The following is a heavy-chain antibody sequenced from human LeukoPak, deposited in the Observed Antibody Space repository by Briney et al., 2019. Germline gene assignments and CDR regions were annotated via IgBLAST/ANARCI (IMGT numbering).Heavy chain of an antibody. J-gene: IGHJ5*02. V-gene: IGHV4-59*01. CDR3: ARDPRSRGDNWFDP. CDR2: IYYSGST. CDR1: GDSISSYY. D-gene: IGHD3-10*01. Sequence: SETLSLTCTVSGDSISSYYWSWIRQPPGKGLEWIGYIYYSGSTNYNPSLKSRVTISVDTSKNQFSLKLSSVTAADTAVYYCARDPRSRGDNWFDPWGQGTLVTVSS.